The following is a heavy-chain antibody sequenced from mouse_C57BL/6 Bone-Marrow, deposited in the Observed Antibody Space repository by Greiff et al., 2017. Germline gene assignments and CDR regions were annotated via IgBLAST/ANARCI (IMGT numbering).Heavy chain of an antibody. CDR2: ISSGGSYT. Sequence: EVQLQQPGAELVKPGGSLKLSCAASGFTFSSYGMSWVRQTPDKRLEWVATISSGGSYTYYPDSVKGRFTISRDNAKNTLYLKMSSLKSEDTAMYYCASSSWAWFAYWGQGTLVTVSA. V-gene: IGHV5-6*01. J-gene: IGHJ3*01. CDR1: GFTFSSYG. CDR3: ASSSWAWFAY. D-gene: IGHD1-1*01.